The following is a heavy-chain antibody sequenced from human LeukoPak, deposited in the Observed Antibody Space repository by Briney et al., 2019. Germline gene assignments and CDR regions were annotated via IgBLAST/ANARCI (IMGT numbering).Heavy chain of an antibody. J-gene: IGHJ5*02. D-gene: IGHD2-2*01. CDR1: GGSFSTYY. CDR2: IYYSGST. Sequence: SETLSLTCTVSGGSFSTYYWSWIRQPPGKGLEWIGYIYYSGSTNYNPSLKSRVTISVDTSKNQFSLKLSSVTAADTAVYYCARVRSSTSGNWFDPWGQGTLVTVSS. CDR3: ARVRSSTSGNWFDP. V-gene: IGHV4-59*01.